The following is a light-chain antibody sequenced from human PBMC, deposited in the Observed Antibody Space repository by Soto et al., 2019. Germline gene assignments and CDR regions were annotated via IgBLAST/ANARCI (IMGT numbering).Light chain of an antibody. CDR1: QSVQTW. V-gene: IGKV1-5*03. CDR2: KAT. CDR3: QQYNSYSEA. Sequence: IQLTQSPSTLSASVGDRVTITCRASQSVQTWLAWFQQKPGKAPKLLIYKATTLETGVPSRFSGSGSETEFTLTISSLQPDDLGTYYCQQYNSYSEAFGQGNKVDIK. J-gene: IGKJ1*01.